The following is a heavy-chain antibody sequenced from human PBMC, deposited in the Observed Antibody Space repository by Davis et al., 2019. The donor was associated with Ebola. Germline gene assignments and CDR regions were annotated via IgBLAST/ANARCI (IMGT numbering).Heavy chain of an antibody. V-gene: IGHV3-23*01. CDR3: AKGRFCGSSDCYAHFDY. D-gene: IGHD2-2*01. CDR1: GFTFNSYG. Sequence: GGSLRLSCGTSGFTFNSYGMNWVRQAPGKGLEWVSYISGSGGNTYYADSVKGRFTISRDNFKDALYLQMNSLRAEDTAIYYCAKGRFCGSSDCYAHFDYWGQGALVTVSS. CDR2: ISGSGGNT. J-gene: IGHJ4*02.